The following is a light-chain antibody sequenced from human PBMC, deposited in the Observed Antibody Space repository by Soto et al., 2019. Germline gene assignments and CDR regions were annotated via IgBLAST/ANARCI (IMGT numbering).Light chain of an antibody. CDR2: GAS. V-gene: IGKV3-20*01. Sequence: EIVLTQSPGTLSLSPGERATLSCRASQSVSSSYLAWYQQKPGQAPRLLIYGASSRATGLPDRFSGSGSGKDFTLTISRLEPEDFAVYYCQQYGSSPLVTFGQGTRLEIK. CDR3: QQYGSSPLVT. J-gene: IGKJ5*01. CDR1: QSVSSSY.